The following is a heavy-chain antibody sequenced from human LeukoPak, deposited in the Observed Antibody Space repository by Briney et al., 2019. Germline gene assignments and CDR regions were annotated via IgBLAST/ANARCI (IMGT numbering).Heavy chain of an antibody. Sequence: PSETLSLTCTVSGGSVSSGSYYWSWIRQPPGKGLEWIGYIYYSGSTNYNPSLKSRVTISVDTSKNQFSLKLSSVTAADTAVYYCVRLWLNYGMDVWGQGTTVTVSS. CDR2: IYYSGST. V-gene: IGHV4-61*01. J-gene: IGHJ6*02. CDR1: GGSVSSGSYY. CDR3: VRLWLNYGMDV. D-gene: IGHD5-18*01.